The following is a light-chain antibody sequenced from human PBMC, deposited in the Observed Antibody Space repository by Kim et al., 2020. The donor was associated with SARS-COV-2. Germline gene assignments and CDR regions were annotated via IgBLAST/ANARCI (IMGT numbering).Light chain of an antibody. J-gene: IGKJ1*01. Sequence: ASVGDRVTITCRASQGISHYLAWFQQKPGKAPKSLIYAISNLQSWVPSRFRGSGAGTDFSLTISSLQPEDFAIYYCQQYYSHPRTFGQGTKVDIK. V-gene: IGKV1-16*01. CDR2: AIS. CDR3: QQYYSHPRT. CDR1: QGISHY.